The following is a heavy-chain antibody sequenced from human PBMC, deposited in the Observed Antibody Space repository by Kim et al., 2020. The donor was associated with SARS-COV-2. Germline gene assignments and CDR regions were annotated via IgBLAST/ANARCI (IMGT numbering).Heavy chain of an antibody. J-gene: IGHJ2*01. D-gene: IGHD3-3*02. CDR1: GDTFTSYA. CDR3: AREGASSNLRSTNW. Sequence: SVKVSCKAAGDTFTSYAISWVRQAPGQGLEWMGWMIPIFGTANYAQKFQGRVTITADASMCTAYMELSSLRSEDTAVYYCAREGASSNLRSTNW. V-gene: IGHV1-69*13. CDR2: MIPIFGTA.